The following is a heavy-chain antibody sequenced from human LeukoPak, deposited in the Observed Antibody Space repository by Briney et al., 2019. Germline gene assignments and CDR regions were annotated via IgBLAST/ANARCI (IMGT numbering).Heavy chain of an antibody. V-gene: IGHV1-46*01. CDR1: GYTFTSYY. Sequence: RASVKVSCKASGYTFTSYYMHWVRQAPGQGLEWMGIINPSGGSTSYAQKFQGRVTMTRDMSTSTVYMELSSLRSEDTAVYYCARDRINSGSYSEGLDWGQGTLVTVSS. CDR2: INPSGGST. CDR3: ARDRINSGSYSEGLD. D-gene: IGHD1-26*01. J-gene: IGHJ4*02.